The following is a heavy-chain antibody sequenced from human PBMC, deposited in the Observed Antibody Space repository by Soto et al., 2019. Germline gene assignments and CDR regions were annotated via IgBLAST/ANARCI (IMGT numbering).Heavy chain of an antibody. CDR2: ISGSGGST. D-gene: IGHD1-1*01. CDR1: GFTFSSYA. J-gene: IGHJ3*01. CDR3: AKASTTWNHEDALDL. V-gene: IGHV3-23*01. Sequence: EGSLRLSCAASGFTFSSYAVSWVRQAPGKGLEWVSGISGSGGSTYYADSVKGRFTISRDNSKNTLYLQMNSLRGEDTAVYYCAKASTTWNHEDALDLWDQGTMVTVSS.